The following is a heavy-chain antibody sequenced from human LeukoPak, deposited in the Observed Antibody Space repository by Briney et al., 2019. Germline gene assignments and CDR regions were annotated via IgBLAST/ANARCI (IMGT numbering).Heavy chain of an antibody. CDR3: ARAWLRDAFDI. CDR2: INHSGST. J-gene: IGHJ3*02. CDR1: GGSFSGYY. D-gene: IGHD3-22*01. V-gene: IGHV4-34*01. Sequence: SETLSLTCAVYGGSFSGYYWTWIRQPPGKGLEWIGEINHSGSTNYNPSLKSRVTISVDTSKNQFSLKLSSVTAADTAVYYCARAWLRDAFDIWGQGTMVTVSS.